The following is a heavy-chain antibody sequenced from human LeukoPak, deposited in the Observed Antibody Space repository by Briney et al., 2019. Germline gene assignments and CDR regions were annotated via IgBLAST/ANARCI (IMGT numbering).Heavy chain of an antibody. V-gene: IGHV4-39*01. Sequence: SETLSLTCTVSGASISRSDYFWGWIRQPPGKGLEWIGSIYYSGSTYYSPSLKGRVTISVDTSNNQFSLKLNSVTAADTAVYYCARSSEYGDPFNYWGQGTLVTVSS. D-gene: IGHD4-17*01. CDR3: ARSSEYGDPFNY. CDR1: GASISRSDYF. CDR2: IYYSGST. J-gene: IGHJ4*02.